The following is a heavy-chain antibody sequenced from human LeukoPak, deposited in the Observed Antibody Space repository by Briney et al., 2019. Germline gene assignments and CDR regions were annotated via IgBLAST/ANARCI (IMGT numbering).Heavy chain of an antibody. Sequence: GGSLRLSCSASGFTFSSYAMSWVRQAPGKGLEWVSSVNDGGDNTYYADYLRGWFTVSRDNSKNTLYLQMDSLRAEDTAVYYCAKDLGFGELLGWFDPWGQGTLVTVSS. D-gene: IGHD3-10*01. CDR2: VNDGGDNT. J-gene: IGHJ5*02. CDR3: AKDLGFGELLGWFDP. V-gene: IGHV3-23*01. CDR1: GFTFSSYA.